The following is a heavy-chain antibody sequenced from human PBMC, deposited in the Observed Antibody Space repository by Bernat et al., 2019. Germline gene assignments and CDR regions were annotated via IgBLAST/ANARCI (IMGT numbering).Heavy chain of an antibody. D-gene: IGHD3-10*01. V-gene: IGHV3-33*01. CDR2: IWYDGSNK. J-gene: IGHJ5*02. CDR3: ARGGLWFGESTNNWFDP. Sequence: QVQLVESGGGVVQPGRSLRLSCAASGFTFSSYGMHWVRQAPGKGLEWVAVIWYDGSNKYYADSVKGRFTISRDNSKNTLYLQMNSLRAEDTAVYYCARGGLWFGESTNNWFDPWGQGTLVTVSS. CDR1: GFTFSSYG.